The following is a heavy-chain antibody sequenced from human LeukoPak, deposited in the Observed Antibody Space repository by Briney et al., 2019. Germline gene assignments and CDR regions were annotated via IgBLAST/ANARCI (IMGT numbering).Heavy chain of an antibody. D-gene: IGHD3-3*01. CDR1: GGSVTSVSYY. J-gene: IGHJ4*02. CDR3: ARANYDFWSGYLLTPNYFDY. V-gene: IGHV4-61*01. CDR2: ISYSGST. Sequence: SETLSLTCSVSGGSVTSVSYYWSWIRQPPGKALEWVGYISYSGSTTYNPSLKSRVTISVDTSKNQFSLKLRSVTAADTAVYYCARANYDFWSGYLLTPNYFDYWGQGTLVTVSS.